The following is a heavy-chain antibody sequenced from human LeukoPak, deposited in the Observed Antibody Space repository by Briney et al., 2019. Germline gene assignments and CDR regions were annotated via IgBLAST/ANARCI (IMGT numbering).Heavy chain of an antibody. Sequence: SVKVSCKASGGTFSSYAISWVRQAPGQGLEWMGGIIPIFGTANYAQKFQGRGTITADKSTSTAYMELSSLRSEDTAVYYCARATVAGTGVDIWGQGTMVTVSS. V-gene: IGHV1-69*06. J-gene: IGHJ3*02. CDR2: IIPIFGTA. D-gene: IGHD6-19*01. CDR3: ARATVAGTGVDI. CDR1: GGTFSSYA.